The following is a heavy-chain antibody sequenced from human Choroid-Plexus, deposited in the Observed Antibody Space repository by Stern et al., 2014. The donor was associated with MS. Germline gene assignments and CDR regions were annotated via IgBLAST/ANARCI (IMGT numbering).Heavy chain of an antibody. D-gene: IGHD2/OR15-2a*01. J-gene: IGHJ5*02. CDR3: AKDRQYLTYFFDH. Sequence: QLVQSGGGVVQPGRPLRLSCVASGFNFGSCAMHWVRQAPGKGLEGVAGVSYDGSNKYYADSVKGRFTISRDNSQNTLYMQMSSLRPEDTAVYYCAKDRQYLTYFFDHWGQGSLVTVSS. CDR1: GFNFGSCA. CDR2: VSYDGSNK. V-gene: IGHV3-30*18.